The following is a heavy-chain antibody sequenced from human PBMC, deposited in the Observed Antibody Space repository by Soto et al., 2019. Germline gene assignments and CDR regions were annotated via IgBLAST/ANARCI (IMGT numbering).Heavy chain of an antibody. V-gene: IGHV4-30-2*01. CDR2: IYHSGST. J-gene: IGHJ6*02. D-gene: IGHD2-21*02. CDR3: ARGPRTVVTSGGPTGMDV. Sequence: QLQLQESDSGLVKPSQTLSLTCAVSGGSISSGGYSWSWIRQPPGKGLEWIGYIYHSGSTYYNPSLKSRVTISVDRSKNQFSLKLSSVTAADTAVYYCARGPRTVVTSGGPTGMDVWGQGTTVTVSS. CDR1: GGSISSGGYS.